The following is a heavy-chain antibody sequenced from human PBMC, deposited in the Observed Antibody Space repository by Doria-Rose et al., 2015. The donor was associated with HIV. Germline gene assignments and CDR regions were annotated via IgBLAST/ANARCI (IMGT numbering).Heavy chain of an antibody. CDR3: ARIKSSRWYHKYYFDF. V-gene: IGHV2-26*01. CDR2: IFSDDER. CDR1: GVSLSSPGMG. Sequence: ESGPALVKPTETLTLTCTVSGVSLSSPGMGVSWIRQPPGKALEWLANIFSDDERSYKTSLKSRLTSSRDTSKSQVVLTMTDMDPVDTATYYCARIKSSRWYHKYYFDFWGQGTLVIVSA. J-gene: IGHJ4*02. D-gene: IGHD6-13*01.